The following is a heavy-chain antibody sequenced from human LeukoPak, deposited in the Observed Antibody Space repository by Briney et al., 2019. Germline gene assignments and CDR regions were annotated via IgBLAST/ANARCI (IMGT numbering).Heavy chain of an antibody. CDR3: AREATGYYDSSGYRSRYFDY. D-gene: IGHD3-22*01. J-gene: IGHJ4*02. CDR2: IIPIFGTA. CDR1: GYTFTDDY. Sequence: SVKVSCKASGYTFTDDYVHWVRQAPGQGLEWMGGIIPIFGTANYAQKFQGRVTITADESTSTAYMELSSLRSEDTAVYYCAREATGYYDSSGYRSRYFDYWGQGTLVTVSS. V-gene: IGHV1-69*13.